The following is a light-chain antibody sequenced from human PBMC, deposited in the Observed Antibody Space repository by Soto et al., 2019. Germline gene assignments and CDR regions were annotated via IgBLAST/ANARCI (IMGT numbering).Light chain of an antibody. CDR1: SSNMGTNT. J-gene: IGLJ7*01. CDR2: SDN. CDR3: AAWDGSLNHIL. V-gene: IGLV1-44*01. Sequence: QSVLTQPPSASGTPGQRVTISCSGSSSNMGTNTVNWYQQLPRAAPKLLIYSDNQRPSGVPDRFSGSKSGTSASLANAGLQSEDEADYYCAAWDGSLNHILFGGGTQLTVL.